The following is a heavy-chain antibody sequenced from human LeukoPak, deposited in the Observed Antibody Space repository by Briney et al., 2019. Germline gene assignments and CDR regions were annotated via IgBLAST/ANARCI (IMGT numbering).Heavy chain of an antibody. V-gene: IGHV3-48*01. D-gene: IGHD7-27*01. CDR1: GFIFSXXX. CDR2: XXRXXTTI. J-gene: IGHJ4*02. CDR3: VRDLHWVFDY. Sequence: AGSLXLSXAASGFIFSXXXXXXXXQAPGKGLEXXXXXXRXXTTIYXADSLKGRFXXXXDDAKNSLYLQLNSLRVEDTAVYYCVRDLHWVFDYGGQGTQVTVSS.